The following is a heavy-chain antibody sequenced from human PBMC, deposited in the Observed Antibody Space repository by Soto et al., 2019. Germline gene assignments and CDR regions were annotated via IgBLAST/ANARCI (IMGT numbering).Heavy chain of an antibody. CDR3: ATKGVVAGTFDY. D-gene: IGHD6-19*01. CDR2: IDPHSGGT. J-gene: IGHJ4*02. V-gene: IGHV1-2*02. CDR1: GYRFTGFY. Sequence: ASVKVSCKASGYRFTGFYIHWVRQATGQGLEWMGWIDPHSGGTNYAQKFQGRVTMTWDTSIRTAYMELSRLRSDDTAVYYCATKGVVAGTFDYWGQGTLVTVSS.